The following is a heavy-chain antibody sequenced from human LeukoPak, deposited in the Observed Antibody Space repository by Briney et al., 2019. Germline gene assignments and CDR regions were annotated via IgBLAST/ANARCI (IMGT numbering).Heavy chain of an antibody. CDR2: ISYDGSNK. J-gene: IGHJ4*02. CDR1: GFTFSSYA. CDR3: AREGQVGATRFDY. D-gene: IGHD1-26*01. V-gene: IGHV3-30-3*01. Sequence: GGSLRLSCAASGFTFSSYAMHWVRQAPGKGLEWVAVISYDGSNKYYADSVKGRFTISRDNSKNTLYLQMNSLRAEDTAVYYCAREGQVGATRFDYWGQGTLLTVSS.